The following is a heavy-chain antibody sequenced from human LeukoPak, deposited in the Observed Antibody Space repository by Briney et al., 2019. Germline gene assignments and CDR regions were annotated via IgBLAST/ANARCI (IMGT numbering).Heavy chain of an antibody. CDR2: ISPYNGDT. Sequence: ASVKVSCKASGYTFTNYGISWVRQAPGQGLEWMGWISPYNGDTNYAQNFHDRVTMTTDTSTTTAYMELRNLRSDDTAVYYCARVEYCNVGNCYFRPGAYWGQGTLVTVSS. CDR1: GYTFTNYG. V-gene: IGHV1-18*01. J-gene: IGHJ4*02. CDR3: ARVEYCNVGNCYFRPGAY. D-gene: IGHD2-15*01.